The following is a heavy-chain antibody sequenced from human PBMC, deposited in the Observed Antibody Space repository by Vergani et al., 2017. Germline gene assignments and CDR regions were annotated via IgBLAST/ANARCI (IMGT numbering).Heavy chain of an antibody. CDR2: INPNSCGT. CDR1: GYTFTGYY. J-gene: IGHJ4*02. Sequence: QVQLVQSGAEVKKPGASVKVSCKASGYTFTGYYMHWVRQAPGQGLEWMGWINPNSCGTNYAQKFQGRVTLTRDTSSTTAYMDLASLTSDDTAIYYCARDHQGPTTLDYWGQGSLVTVSS. CDR3: ARDHQGPTTLDY. V-gene: IGHV1-2*02. D-gene: IGHD1-26*01.